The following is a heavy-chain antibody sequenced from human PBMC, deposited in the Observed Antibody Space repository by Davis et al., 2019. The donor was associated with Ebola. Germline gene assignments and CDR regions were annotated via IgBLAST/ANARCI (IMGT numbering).Heavy chain of an antibody. CDR3: ATLRRTITGMDDGFDI. CDR1: GNSFTSFW. D-gene: IGHD1-20*01. CDR2: IYTGDSDT. V-gene: IGHV5-51*01. J-gene: IGHJ3*02. Sequence: GESLKISCKGSGNSFTSFWIGWVRQMPGKGLEWMGLIYTGDSDTRYSPSFRGQVTISADKSFKTAFLQWSSLKASDTARYYCATLRRTITGMDDGFDIWGQGTMVTVSS.